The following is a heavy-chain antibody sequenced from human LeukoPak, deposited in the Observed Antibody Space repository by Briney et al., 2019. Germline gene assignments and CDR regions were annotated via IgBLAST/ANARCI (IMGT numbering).Heavy chain of an antibody. J-gene: IGHJ4*02. CDR3: ARVYSSSSVDY. D-gene: IGHD6-6*01. Sequence: GGSLRLSCAASGFTFSSYAMHWVRQAPGKGLEYVSGISSNGGSTYYANSVKGRFTISRDNSKNTLYLQMGSLRAEDMAVYYCARVYSSSSVDYWGQGTLVTVSS. CDR2: ISSNGGST. CDR1: GFTFSSYA. V-gene: IGHV3-64*01.